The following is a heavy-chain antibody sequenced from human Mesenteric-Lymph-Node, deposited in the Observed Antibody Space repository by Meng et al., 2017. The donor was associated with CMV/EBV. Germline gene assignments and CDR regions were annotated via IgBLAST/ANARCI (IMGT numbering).Heavy chain of an antibody. V-gene: IGHV3-48*03. CDR3: ARGAYYGSGRVDS. CDR1: GFSFTSYA. CDR2: ISGSGSTI. J-gene: IGHJ4*02. D-gene: IGHD3-10*01. Sequence: GESLKISCAASGFSFTSYAMSWVRQAPGKGLEWVSYISGSGSTIYYRDSVKGRFAISRDNTKNSLYLQMNSLRAEDTAVYYCARGAYYGSGRVDSWGQGALVTVSS.